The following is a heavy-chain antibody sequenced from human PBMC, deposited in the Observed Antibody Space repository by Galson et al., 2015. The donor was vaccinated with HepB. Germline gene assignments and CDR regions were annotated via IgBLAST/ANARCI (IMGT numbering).Heavy chain of an antibody. CDR3: AKDQQQLVGDDWLDP. V-gene: IGHV3-33*06. J-gene: IGHJ5*02. Sequence: SLRLSCAASGFTFSSYGMHWVRQAPGKGLEWVAVIWYDGSNKYYADSVKGRFTISSDNSKNTLYLQMNSLRAEDTAVYYCAKDQQQLVGDDWLDPWGQGTLVTVSS. CDR1: GFTFSSYG. D-gene: IGHD6-13*01. CDR2: IWYDGSNK.